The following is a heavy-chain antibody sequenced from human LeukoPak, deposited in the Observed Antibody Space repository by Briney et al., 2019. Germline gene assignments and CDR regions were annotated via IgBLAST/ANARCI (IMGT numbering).Heavy chain of an antibody. CDR2: INHSGST. J-gene: IGHJ4*02. D-gene: IGHD5-12*01. Sequence: PSETLSLTCAVYGGSFSGYYWSWIRQPPGKGLEWIGEINHSGSTNYNPSLKSRVTISVDTSKNQFSLKLSSLTAADTAVYYCARGRPVATRLKGYYFDYWGQGTLVTVSS. CDR3: ARGRPVATRLKGYYFDY. V-gene: IGHV4-34*01. CDR1: GGSFSGYY.